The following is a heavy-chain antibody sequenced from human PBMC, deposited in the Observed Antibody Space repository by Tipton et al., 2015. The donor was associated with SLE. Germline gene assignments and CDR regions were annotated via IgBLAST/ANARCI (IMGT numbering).Heavy chain of an antibody. CDR3: ARAPGLDRDYYYYYYMEV. J-gene: IGHJ6*03. CDR1: GDSISNNNYY. D-gene: IGHD3/OR15-3a*01. Sequence: LRLSCTLSGDSISNNNYYWGWIRQPPGKGLEWIGNINYSGTTYFNPSLKSRVTISVDTSKNQFSLKLSSVTAADTAVYYCARAPGLDRDYYYYYYMEVWGKGTTVSVSS. CDR2: INYSGTT. V-gene: IGHV4-39*07.